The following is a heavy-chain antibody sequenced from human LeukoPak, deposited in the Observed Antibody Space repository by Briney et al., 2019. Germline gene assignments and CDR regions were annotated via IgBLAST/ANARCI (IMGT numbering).Heavy chain of an antibody. CDR1: GFTFSSYG. V-gene: IGHV3-30*02. D-gene: IGHD2-2*01. Sequence: GGSLRLSCAASGFTFSSYGMHWVRQAPGKGLEWVAFIRYDGSNKYYADSVKGRFTISRDNSKNTLYLQMNSLRAEDTAVYYCAKDVSSTSSPDAFDIWGQGTMVTVSS. CDR3: AKDVSSTSSPDAFDI. CDR2: IRYDGSNK. J-gene: IGHJ3*02.